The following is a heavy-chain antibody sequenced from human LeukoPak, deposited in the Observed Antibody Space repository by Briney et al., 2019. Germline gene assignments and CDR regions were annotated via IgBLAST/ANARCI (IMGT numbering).Heavy chain of an antibody. Sequence: GGSLRLSCKASGFTFTSYGMNWVRQAPGKGLEWVSFIDTSGSYIYYGDSLKGRVTISRDNAKNSLYLQMNGLRAEDPAVYYCARGRSITLLRGVAMSDGFDIWGEGAMVSVSS. D-gene: IGHD3-10*01. CDR2: IDTSGSYI. V-gene: IGHV3-21*01. CDR3: ARGRSITLLRGVAMSDGFDI. J-gene: IGHJ3*02. CDR1: GFTFTSYG.